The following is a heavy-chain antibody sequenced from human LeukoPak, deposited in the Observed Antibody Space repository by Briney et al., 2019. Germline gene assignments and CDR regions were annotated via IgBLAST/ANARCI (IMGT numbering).Heavy chain of an antibody. CDR3: ARDVGGIAVAGTRGESDAFDI. D-gene: IGHD6-19*01. J-gene: IGHJ3*02. CDR1: GDSVSSNSAA. CDR2: TYYRSKWYN. V-gene: IGHV6-1*01. Sequence: PSQTLSLTCAISGDSVSSNSAAWNWIRQSPSRGPEWLGRTYYRSKWYNDYAVSVKSRITINPDTSKNQFSLQLNSVTPEDTAVYYCARDVGGIAVAGTRGESDAFDIWGQGTMVTVSS.